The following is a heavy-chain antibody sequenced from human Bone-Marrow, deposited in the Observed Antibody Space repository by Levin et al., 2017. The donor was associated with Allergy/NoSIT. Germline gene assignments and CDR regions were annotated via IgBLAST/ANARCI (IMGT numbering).Heavy chain of an antibody. V-gene: IGHV4-38-2*02. J-gene: IGHJ4*02. D-gene: IGHD3-22*01. CDR1: GYSIGSGYY. Sequence: PSETLSLTCAVSGYSIGSGYYWGWIRQPPGKGLEWIGSVHHSGTTHYNPSLKSRVTISVDTSKSQFSLKLSSVTAADTAVYYCVRDTGYYESSVYSHRRFDYWGQGTLVTVSS. CDR3: VRDTGYYESSVYSHRRFDY. CDR2: VHHSGTT.